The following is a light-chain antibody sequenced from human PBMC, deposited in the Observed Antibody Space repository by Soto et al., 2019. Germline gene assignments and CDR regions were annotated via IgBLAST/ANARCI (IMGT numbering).Light chain of an antibody. CDR1: QSVSSSY. Sequence: PGEIVTLACRASQSVSSSYVTWYQQKPGQAPRLLIYGASTRATSIPARFSGSGSGTDFTLTISRLEPEDFAVYYCQQYASSRTFGQLTKVDI. CDR3: QQYASSRT. CDR2: GAS. J-gene: IGKJ1*01. V-gene: IGKV3-20*01.